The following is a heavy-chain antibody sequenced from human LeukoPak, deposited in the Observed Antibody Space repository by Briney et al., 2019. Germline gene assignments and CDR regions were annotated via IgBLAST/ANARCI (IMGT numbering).Heavy chain of an antibody. Sequence: QAGGSLRLSCAASGLTFSSHEMNWVRQAPGKGLEWVSYISRSGSTIYYAHSVKGRFTISRDNAKNSLYLQMNSLRAEDTAVYYCARFRPASSIAARRDPYYFDYWGQGTLVTVSS. CDR2: ISRSGSTI. CDR1: GLTFSSHE. CDR3: ARFRPASSIAARRDPYYFDY. V-gene: IGHV3-48*03. J-gene: IGHJ4*02. D-gene: IGHD6-6*01.